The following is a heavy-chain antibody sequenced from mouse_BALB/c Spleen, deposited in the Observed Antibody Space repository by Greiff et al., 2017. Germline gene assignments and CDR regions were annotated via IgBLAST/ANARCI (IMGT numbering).Heavy chain of an antibody. CDR3: ARGMITTTWYAMDY. J-gene: IGHJ4*01. CDR1: GYSFTGYY. V-gene: IGHV1-31*01. CDR2: INPYNGAT. Sequence: VQLQQSGPELVKPGASVKISCKASGYSFTGYYMHWVKQSHVKSLEWIGRINPYNGATSYNQNFKDKASLTVDKSSSTAYMELHSLTSEDSAVYYCARGMITTTWYAMDYWGQGTSVTVSS. D-gene: IGHD2-4*01.